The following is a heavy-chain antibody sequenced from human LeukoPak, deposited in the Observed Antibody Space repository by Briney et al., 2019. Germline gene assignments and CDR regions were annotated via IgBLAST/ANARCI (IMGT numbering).Heavy chain of an antibody. J-gene: IGHJ4*02. CDR2: ISWNSGSI. D-gene: IGHD3-16*02. Sequence: GRSLRLSCAASGFTFDDYAMHWVRQAPGKGLEWVSGISWNSGSIGYADSVKGRFTISRDNAKNSLYLQMNSLRAEDTALYYCAKDLSLGELSSFDYWGQGTLATVSS. CDR3: AKDLSLGELSSFDY. CDR1: GFTFDDYA. V-gene: IGHV3-9*01.